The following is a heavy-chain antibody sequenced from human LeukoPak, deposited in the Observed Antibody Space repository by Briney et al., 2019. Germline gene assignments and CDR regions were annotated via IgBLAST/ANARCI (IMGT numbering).Heavy chain of an antibody. Sequence: SETLSLTCTVSGGSISSGDYYWSWIRQPPGKGLEWIGEINHSGSTNYNPSLKSRVTISVDTSKNQFSLKLSSVTAADTAVYYCARTSGDTMIRDPNFDYWGQGTLVTVSS. D-gene: IGHD3-22*01. J-gene: IGHJ4*02. V-gene: IGHV4-39*07. CDR3: ARTSGDTMIRDPNFDY. CDR2: INHSGST. CDR1: GGSISSGDYY.